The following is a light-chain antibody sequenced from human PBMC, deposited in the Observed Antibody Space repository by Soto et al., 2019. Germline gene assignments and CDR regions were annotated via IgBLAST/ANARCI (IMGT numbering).Light chain of an antibody. J-gene: IGKJ2*01. CDR1: QTVSSRD. V-gene: IGKV3-20*01. CDR3: QQYGSSPLYT. Sequence: EIVLTQSPGTLSLSPGEGATLSCRASQTVSSRDLAWCQQKPGQAPRLLIYGASNRATGIPDRFSGSGSGTDFTLTISRLEPEDFAVYYCQQYGSSPLYTFGQGTKLEIK. CDR2: GAS.